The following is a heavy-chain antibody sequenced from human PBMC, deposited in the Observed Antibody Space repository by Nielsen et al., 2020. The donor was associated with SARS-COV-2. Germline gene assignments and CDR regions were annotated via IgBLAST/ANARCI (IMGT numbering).Heavy chain of an antibody. J-gene: IGHJ4*02. CDR1: GFTVSSNY. Sequence: GGSLRLSCAASGFTVSSNYMSWVRQAPGKGLEWVSAITRSGGDTYYADSVKGRFTISRDNAKNSLYLQMNSLRAEDTAVYYCASVAYDILTGYYLYWGQGTLVTVSS. CDR3: ASVAYDILTGYYLY. D-gene: IGHD3-9*01. CDR2: ITRSGGDT. V-gene: IGHV3-21*01.